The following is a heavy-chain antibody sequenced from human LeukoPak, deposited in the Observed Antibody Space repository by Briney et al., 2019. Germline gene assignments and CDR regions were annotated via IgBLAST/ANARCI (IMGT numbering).Heavy chain of an antibody. CDR3: ARDLGKAMAYP. J-gene: IGHJ5*02. D-gene: IGHD5-18*01. CDR2: INPSGGST. CDR1: GYTFTSYY. Sequence: ASVKVSCEASGYTFTSYYMHWVRQAPGQGLEWMGIINPSGGSTSYAQKFQGRVTMTRDMSTSTVYMELSSLRSEDTAVYYCARDLGKAMAYPWGQGTLVTVSS. V-gene: IGHV1-46*01.